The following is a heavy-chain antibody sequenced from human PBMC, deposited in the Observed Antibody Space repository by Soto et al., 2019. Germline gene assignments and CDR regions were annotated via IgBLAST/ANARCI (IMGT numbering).Heavy chain of an antibody. Sequence: PSETLSLTCTVSGGSISSYYWSWIRQPPGKGLEWIGYIYYSGSTNYNPSLKSRVTISVDTSKNQFSLKLSSVTAADTAVYYCAREVTITMVRGAGNWFDPWGQGTLVTVSS. V-gene: IGHV4-59*01. D-gene: IGHD3-10*01. CDR3: AREVTITMVRGAGNWFDP. J-gene: IGHJ5*02. CDR2: IYYSGST. CDR1: GGSISSYY.